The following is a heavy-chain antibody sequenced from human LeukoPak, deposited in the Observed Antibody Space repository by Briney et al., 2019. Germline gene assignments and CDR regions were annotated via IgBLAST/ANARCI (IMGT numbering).Heavy chain of an antibody. V-gene: IGHV3-53*01. CDR2: IYSGGST. CDR3: AKDPVITMIVVATPDAY. D-gene: IGHD3-22*01. CDR1: GFTVSSNY. Sequence: GGSLRLSCAASGFTVSSNYMSWVRQAPGKGLEGVSVIYSGGSTYYADSVKGRFTISRDNSKNTLYLQMNSLRAEDTAVYYCAKDPVITMIVVATPDAYWGQGTLVTVSS. J-gene: IGHJ4*02.